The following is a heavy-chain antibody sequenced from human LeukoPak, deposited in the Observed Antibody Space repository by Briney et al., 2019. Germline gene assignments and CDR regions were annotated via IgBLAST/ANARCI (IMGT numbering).Heavy chain of an antibody. CDR1: GGSFSDYF. CDR3: ARDVVVVPAAIHYGMDV. D-gene: IGHD2-2*01. Sequence: SETLSLTCAVYGGSFSDYFWGWIRQPPGKGLEWIGEINHSGRTYYNPSLKSRVTISVDTSKNQFSLNLSSVTAADTAVYYCARDVVVVPAAIHYGMDVWGKGTTVTVSS. J-gene: IGHJ6*04. V-gene: IGHV4-34*01. CDR2: INHSGRT.